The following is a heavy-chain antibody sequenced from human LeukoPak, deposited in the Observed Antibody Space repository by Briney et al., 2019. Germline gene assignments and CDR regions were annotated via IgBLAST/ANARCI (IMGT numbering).Heavy chain of an antibody. CDR3: AREGGYSYGDAPLHFDY. J-gene: IGHJ4*02. V-gene: IGHV4-61*02. CDR2: IYTSGNT. D-gene: IGHD5-18*01. CDR1: GGSISSGGYY. Sequence: SETLSLTCTVSGGSISSGGYYWSWIRQPAGTGLEWIGRIYTSGNTNYNPSLKSRVTISVDTSKNQFSLKLSSVTAADTAVYYCAREGGYSYGDAPLHFDYWGQGTLVTVSS.